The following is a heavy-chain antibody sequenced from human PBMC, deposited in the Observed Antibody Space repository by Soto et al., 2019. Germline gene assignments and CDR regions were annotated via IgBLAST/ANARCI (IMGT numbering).Heavy chain of an antibody. D-gene: IGHD3-10*01. CDR2: ISADNGNT. CDR3: ARDSKASMVRGVFDY. Sequence: APVKVSCKASGYTFTSYAMHWVRQAPGQRLEWMGWISADNGNTKYSQKFQGRVTMTTDTSTSTAYMELRSLRSDDTAVYYCARDSKASMVRGVFDYLGQGTLVTGSS. V-gene: IGHV1-3*01. J-gene: IGHJ4*02. CDR1: GYTFTSYA.